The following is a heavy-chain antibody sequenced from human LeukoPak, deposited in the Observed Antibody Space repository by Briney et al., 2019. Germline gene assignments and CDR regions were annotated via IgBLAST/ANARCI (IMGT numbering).Heavy chain of an antibody. CDR3: AKVEKQLRLSPFDY. CDR1: GFTFSSYA. J-gene: IGHJ4*02. D-gene: IGHD6-13*01. Sequence: GGSLRLSCAASGFTFSSYAMSWVRQAPGKGLEWVSAISGSGGSTYYADSVKGWFTISRDNSKNTLYLQMNSLRAEDTAVYYCAKVEKQLRLSPFDYWGQGTLVTVSS. V-gene: IGHV3-23*01. CDR2: ISGSGGST.